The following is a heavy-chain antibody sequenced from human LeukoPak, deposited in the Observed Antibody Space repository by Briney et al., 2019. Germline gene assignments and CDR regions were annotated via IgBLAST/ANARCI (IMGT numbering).Heavy chain of an antibody. J-gene: IGHJ3*02. CDR2: INWNGGST. V-gene: IGHV3-20*04. D-gene: IGHD3-22*01. Sequence: GGSLRLSCAASGFTFDDYGMSWVRQAPGKGLEWVSGINWNGGSTGYADSVKGRFTISRDNAKNSLYLQMNSLRAEDAAVYYCAKRGYSVVVISIGDAFDIWGQGTMVTVSS. CDR1: GFTFDDYG. CDR3: AKRGYSVVVISIGDAFDI.